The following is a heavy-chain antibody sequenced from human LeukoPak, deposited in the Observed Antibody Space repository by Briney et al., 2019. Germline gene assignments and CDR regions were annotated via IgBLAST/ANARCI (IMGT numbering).Heavy chain of an antibody. Sequence: GGSLRLSCTASGFTFSTYWMTWVRQAPGKGLEWVSSISSSSSYIYYADSVKGRFTISRDNAKNSLYLQMNSLRAEDTAVYYCARDREDLAAADGGFDPWGQGTLVTVSS. V-gene: IGHV3-21*01. J-gene: IGHJ5*02. D-gene: IGHD6-13*01. CDR3: ARDREDLAAADGGFDP. CDR1: GFTFSTYW. CDR2: ISSSSSYI.